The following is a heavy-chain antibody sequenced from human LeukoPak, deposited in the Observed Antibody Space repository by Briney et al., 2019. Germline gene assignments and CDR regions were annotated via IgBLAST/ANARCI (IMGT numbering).Heavy chain of an antibody. Sequence: GASVKVSCKASGYTFTGYYMHWVRQAPGQGLEWMGWINPNSGGTNYAQKFQGWVTMTRDTSISTAYMELSRLRSDDTAVYYCARDRTSGYYYGSGTSGFDPWGQGTLVTVSS. CDR1: GYTFTGYY. V-gene: IGHV1-2*04. J-gene: IGHJ5*02. CDR3: ARDRTSGYYYGSGTSGFDP. CDR2: INPNSGGT. D-gene: IGHD3-10*01.